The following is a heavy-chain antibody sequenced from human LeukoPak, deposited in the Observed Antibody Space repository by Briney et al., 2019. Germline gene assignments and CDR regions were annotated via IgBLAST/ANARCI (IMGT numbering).Heavy chain of an antibody. D-gene: IGHD6-19*01. V-gene: IGHV3-73*01. CDR2: IRSKANSYAT. J-gene: IGHJ3*02. CDR1: GFTFSGSA. Sequence: QPGGSLKLSCAASGFTFSGSAMHWVRQASGKGLEWVGRIRSKANSYATAYAASVKGRFTISRDDSKNTAYLQMNSLKTEGTAVYYCTRRSVAGDDAFDIWGQGTMVTVSS. CDR3: TRRSVAGDDAFDI.